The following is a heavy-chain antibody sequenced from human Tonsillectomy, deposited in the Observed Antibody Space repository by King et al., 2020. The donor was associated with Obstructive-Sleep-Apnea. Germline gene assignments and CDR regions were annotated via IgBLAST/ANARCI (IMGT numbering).Heavy chain of an antibody. CDR1: GFTFNTYS. CDR3: ARDEAVVVPPTISGAFDV. V-gene: IGHV3-30*03. CDR2: ISYDGSHK. D-gene: IGHD2-2*01. Sequence: VQLVESGGGVVQPGRSLRLSCAASGFTFNTYSIHWVRQGPGKGLEWVAVISYDGSHKYYADSVKGRFTISRDNSENTLYLQMNSLTPEDTAVYYCARDEAVVVPPTISGAFDVWGQGTMVIVSS. J-gene: IGHJ3*01.